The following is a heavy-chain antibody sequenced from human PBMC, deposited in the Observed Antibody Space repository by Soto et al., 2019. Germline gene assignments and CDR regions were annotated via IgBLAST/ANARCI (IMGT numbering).Heavy chain of an antibody. CDR3: ARSSGRGSTLGDSFDV. J-gene: IGHJ3*01. V-gene: IGHV4-59*01. D-gene: IGHD3-16*01. Sequence: PSETLSLTCTVSGASINSFYWNWVRQPPGKGLEWIGYVYDSGSAKYDPSNPSLKSRVTISADTSKNQFSLKLSSVIAADTAMYYCARSSGRGSTLGDSFDVWGQGTMVTVSS. CDR2: VYDSGSA. CDR1: GASINSFY.